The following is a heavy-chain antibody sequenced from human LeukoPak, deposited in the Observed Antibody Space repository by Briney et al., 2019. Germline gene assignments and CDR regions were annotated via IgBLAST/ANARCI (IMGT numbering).Heavy chain of an antibody. CDR1: GFDFSSYW. J-gene: IGHJ4*02. V-gene: IGHV3-7*01. CDR3: ASQAYSNFDY. Sequence: GGSLRLSCAASGFDFSSYWMSWVRQAPGKGLEWVANIKRDGSAEGYVDSVKGRFTIARDNAKNSLYLQMNSLTAEGAAVYYCASQAYSNFDYWGQGTLVTVSS. CDR2: IKRDGSAE. D-gene: IGHD4-11*01.